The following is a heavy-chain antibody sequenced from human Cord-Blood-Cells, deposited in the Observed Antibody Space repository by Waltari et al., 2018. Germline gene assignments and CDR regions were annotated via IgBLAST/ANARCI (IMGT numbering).Heavy chain of an antibody. CDR2: IIPILGIA. Sequence: QVQLVQSGAEVKKPGSSVKVSCKASGGTFSSYAISWVGPAPGQGREWMGRIIPILGIANYAQKFQGRVTSTADKSTSTAYMELSSLRSEDTAVYYCARDRRDCGGDCYDAFDIWGQGTMVTVSS. V-gene: IGHV1-69*09. J-gene: IGHJ3*02. CDR3: ARDRRDCGGDCYDAFDI. CDR1: GGTFSSYA. D-gene: IGHD2-21*01.